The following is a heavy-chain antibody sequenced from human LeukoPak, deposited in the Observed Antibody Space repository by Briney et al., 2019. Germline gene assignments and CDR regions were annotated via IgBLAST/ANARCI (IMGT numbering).Heavy chain of an antibody. CDR3: ASGIEWDCSSTSCRDY. J-gene: IGHJ4*02. CDR2: IIPIFGTA. CDR1: GGTFSSYA. Sequence: GASVKVSCKASGGTFSSYAISWVRQAPGQGLEWMGGIIPIFGTANYAQKFQGRVTITTDESTSTAYMELSSLRSEDTAVYYCASGIEWDCSSTSCRDYWGQGTLVTVSS. V-gene: IGHV1-69*05. D-gene: IGHD2-2*01.